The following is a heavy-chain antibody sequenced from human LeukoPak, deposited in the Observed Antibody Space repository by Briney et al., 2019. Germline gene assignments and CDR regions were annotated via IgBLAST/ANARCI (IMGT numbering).Heavy chain of an antibody. J-gene: IGHJ6*03. CDR3: AKDEGVYYYYYYMDV. Sequence: GGSLRLSCAASGFTFSSYEMNWVRQAPGKGLEWVSYISSSGSTIYYADSVKGRFTISRDNAKNLLYLQMNSLRAEDTALYYCAKDEGVYYYYYYMDVWGKGTTVTISS. CDR2: ISSSGSTI. D-gene: IGHD3-10*01. V-gene: IGHV3-48*03. CDR1: GFTFSSYE.